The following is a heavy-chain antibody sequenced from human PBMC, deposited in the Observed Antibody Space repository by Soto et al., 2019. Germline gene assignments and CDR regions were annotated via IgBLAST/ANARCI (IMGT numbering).Heavy chain of an antibody. D-gene: IGHD3-3*01. CDR1: GFTFNYFG. Sequence: EVQLLESGGDLVQSGGSLRLSCEASGFTFNYFGMSWVRQTPGKGLEWVATLNSDGANTHYAASVEGRFTISSDNSKNTLYLQMGSLRAEDTAIYYCAKDAGYEESLLDYWGRGTLVTVSS. V-gene: IGHV3-23*01. J-gene: IGHJ4*02. CDR2: LNSDGANT. CDR3: AKDAGYEESLLDY.